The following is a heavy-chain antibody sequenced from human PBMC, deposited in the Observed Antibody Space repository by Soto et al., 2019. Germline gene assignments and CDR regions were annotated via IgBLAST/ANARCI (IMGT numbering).Heavy chain of an antibody. CDR2: IYYSGST. J-gene: IGHJ6*03. CDR1: GGSISSYY. CDR3: ARAPALLWFGELHSYYYYMDV. V-gene: IGHV4-59*01. D-gene: IGHD3-10*01. Sequence: SETLSLTCTVSGGSISSYYWSWIRQPPGKGLEWIGYIYYSGSTNYNPSLKSRVTISVDTSKNQFSLKLSSVTAADTAVYYCARAPALLWFGELHSYYYYMDVWGKGTTVTVS.